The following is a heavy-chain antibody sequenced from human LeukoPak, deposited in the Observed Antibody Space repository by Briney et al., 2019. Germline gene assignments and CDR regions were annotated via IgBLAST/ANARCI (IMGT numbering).Heavy chain of an antibody. D-gene: IGHD2-2*01. V-gene: IGHV5-51*01. CDR3: ARSKYQLLPFDY. CDR1: GYGFTSYW. CDR2: IYPGDSDI. J-gene: IGHJ4*02. Sequence: GESLKISCKGSGYGFTSYWIGWVRQMPGKGLEWMGIIYPGDSDIRYSPSFQGPVTISADKSISTAYLQWSSLKASGTAIYYCARSKYQLLPFDYWGQGTLVTVSS.